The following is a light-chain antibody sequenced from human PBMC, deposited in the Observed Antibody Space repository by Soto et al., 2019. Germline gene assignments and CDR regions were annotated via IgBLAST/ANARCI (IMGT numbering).Light chain of an antibody. Sequence: QSVLTQPPSVSGTPGQRVTISCSGNSSNIGSNTVHWYQQLPGTAPKLLIYTNDQRPSGVPDRFSGSKSGTSASLAISSLQYEDEADYYCAAWDDSLNGRVVFGGGTKLTVL. CDR3: AAWDDSLNGRVV. V-gene: IGLV1-44*01. CDR1: SSNIGSNT. CDR2: TND. J-gene: IGLJ2*01.